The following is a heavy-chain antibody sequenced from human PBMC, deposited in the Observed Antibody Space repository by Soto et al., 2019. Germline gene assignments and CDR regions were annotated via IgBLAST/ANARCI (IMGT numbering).Heavy chain of an antibody. Sequence: GSLRLSCAVSGFSVSNIHMSWVRQAPNKGLEWVSVIDSGVRAFYADSVKGRFTISTDNSKNTLHLQMDSLRVDDSAVYYCARGVDLDYWGQGTLVTVSS. CDR2: IDSGVRA. CDR3: ARGVDLDY. CDR1: GFSVSNIH. V-gene: IGHV3-53*01. D-gene: IGHD3-10*01. J-gene: IGHJ4*02.